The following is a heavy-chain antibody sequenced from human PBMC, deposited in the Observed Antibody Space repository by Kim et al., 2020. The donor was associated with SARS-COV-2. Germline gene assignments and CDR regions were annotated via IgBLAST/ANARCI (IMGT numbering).Heavy chain of an antibody. D-gene: IGHD2-2*01. CDR3: ARGYCSSTSCYRGYYYYGMDV. J-gene: IGHJ6*02. V-gene: IGHV3-53*04. CDR2: IYSGGST. CDR1: GFTVSSNY. Sequence: GGSLRLSCAASGFTVSSNYMSWVRQAPGKGLEWVSVIYSGGSTYYADSVKGRFTISRHNSKNTLYLQMNSLRAEDTAVYYCARGYCSSTSCYRGYYYYGMDVWGQGTTVTVSS.